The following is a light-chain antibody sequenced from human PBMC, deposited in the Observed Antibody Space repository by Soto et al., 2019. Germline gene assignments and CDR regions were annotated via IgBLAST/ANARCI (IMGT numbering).Light chain of an antibody. J-gene: IGLJ1*01. CDR3: SSYTSSSTLYV. Sequence: SVRNQPVYVSGFAGQSITISCTGTSSDVGGYNYVSWYQQHPGKAPKLMIYDVSNRPSGVSNRFSGSKSGNTASLTISGLQAEDEADYYCSSYTSSSTLYVFGTGTKVTVL. CDR1: SSDVGGYNY. V-gene: IGLV2-14*01. CDR2: DVS.